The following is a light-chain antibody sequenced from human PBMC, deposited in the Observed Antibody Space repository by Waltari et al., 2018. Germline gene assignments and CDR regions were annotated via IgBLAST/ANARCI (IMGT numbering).Light chain of an antibody. V-gene: IGKV3-20*01. J-gene: IGKJ1*01. CDR2: GSS. CDR1: QSVTRT. Sequence: EMVCTQSPGTWSRSLGERATIACSASQSVTRTLAWYQQKPGQDPRLLIYGSSNRATGIPDRFSGSVSWTVFSLTISRLGPEDFSVYYCQHYLRLPATFGQGTKVEIK. CDR3: QHYLRLPAT.